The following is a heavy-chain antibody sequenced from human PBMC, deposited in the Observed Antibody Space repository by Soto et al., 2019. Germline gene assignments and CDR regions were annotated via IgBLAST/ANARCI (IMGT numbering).Heavy chain of an antibody. D-gene: IGHD3-22*01. V-gene: IGHV1-18*01. Sequence: ASVKVSCKTSGYNYRIYAITWVQQAPGQGLEWMGWISTYNHDTRYAQRFQGRLSMATDTSTSTAYMELRSLTSDDTAVYYCPRDPSNTSGDKLSLDYWGQGTLVTVSS. J-gene: IGHJ4*02. CDR3: PRDPSNTSGDKLSLDY. CDR1: GYNYRIYA. CDR2: ISTYNHDT.